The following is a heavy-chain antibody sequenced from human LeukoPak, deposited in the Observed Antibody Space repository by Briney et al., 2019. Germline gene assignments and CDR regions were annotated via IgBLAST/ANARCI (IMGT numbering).Heavy chain of an antibody. D-gene: IGHD6-13*01. J-gene: IGHJ4*02. CDR2: IYYSGST. V-gene: IGHV4-31*03. CDR3: ARAGYSSSWYLDY. Sequence: SETLSLTCTVSAGSLSSGGYYWSWIRQHPGKGLAWIGYIYYSGSTYYNPSLKSRVTISVDTSKNQFSLKLSSVTAADTAVYYCARAGYSSSWYLDYWGQGALVTVSS. CDR1: AGSLSSGGYY.